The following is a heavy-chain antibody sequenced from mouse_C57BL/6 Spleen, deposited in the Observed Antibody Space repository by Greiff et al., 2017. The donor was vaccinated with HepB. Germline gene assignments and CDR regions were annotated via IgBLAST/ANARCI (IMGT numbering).Heavy chain of an antibody. CDR3: ARRFYYDYDGYYFDY. Sequence: VQLKESGPELVKPGASVKISCKASGYSFTGYYMNWVKQSPEKSLEWIGEINPSTGGTTYNQKFKAKATLTVDKSSSTAYMQLKSLTSEDSAVYYCARRFYYDYDGYYFDYWGQGTTLTVSS. V-gene: IGHV1-42*01. J-gene: IGHJ2*01. CDR2: INPSTGGT. CDR1: GYSFTGYY. D-gene: IGHD2-4*01.